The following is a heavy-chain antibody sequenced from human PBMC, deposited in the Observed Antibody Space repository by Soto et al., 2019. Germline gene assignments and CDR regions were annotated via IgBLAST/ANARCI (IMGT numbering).Heavy chain of an antibody. CDR1: GFTFSSYG. Sequence: QVQLVESGGGVVQPGRSLRLSCAASGFTFSSYGMHWVRQAPGKGLEWVAVISYDGSNKYYADSVKGRFTISRDNSKNTLYLQMNSLRAEDTAVYYCAKAVRCSSTSCYDVNYGMDVWGQGTTVTVSS. V-gene: IGHV3-30*18. CDR2: ISYDGSNK. J-gene: IGHJ6*02. CDR3: AKAVRCSSTSCYDVNYGMDV. D-gene: IGHD2-2*01.